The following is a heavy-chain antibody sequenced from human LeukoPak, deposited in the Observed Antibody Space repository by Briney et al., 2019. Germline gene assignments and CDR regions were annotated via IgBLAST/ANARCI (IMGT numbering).Heavy chain of an antibody. CDR3: ARYSGTFSNSYFDC. CDR2: IYSGRST. V-gene: IGHV3-66*01. Sequence: PGGSLRLSCAASGFTVSSNDMSWVRQAPGKGLEWVSLIYSGRSTYYADSVKGRFIISRDNSKNTLYLQMNSLRAEDTAVCYCARYSGTFSNSYFDCWGQGTLVTVSS. CDR1: GFTVSSND. D-gene: IGHD1-26*01. J-gene: IGHJ4*02.